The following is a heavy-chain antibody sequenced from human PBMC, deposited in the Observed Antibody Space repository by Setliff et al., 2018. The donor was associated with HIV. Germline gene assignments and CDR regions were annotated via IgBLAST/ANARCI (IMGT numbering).Heavy chain of an antibody. V-gene: IGHV1-18*01. CDR3: ARDVEHMMDV. CDR2: ISTYSDET. Sequence: ASVKVSCKPSGYTFTAYGLSWVRQAPGQGLEWMGWISTYSDETSYAQRLQGRVTMTTDTPTSTAYMELRRLTFDDTAVYYCARDVEHMMDVWGQGTTVTVSS. CDR1: GYTFTAYG. J-gene: IGHJ6*02.